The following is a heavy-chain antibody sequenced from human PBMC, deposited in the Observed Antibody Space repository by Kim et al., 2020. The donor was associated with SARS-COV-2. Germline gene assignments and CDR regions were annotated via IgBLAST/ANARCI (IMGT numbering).Heavy chain of an antibody. J-gene: IGHJ4*02. CDR3: ARELGYYDSSGYSPYFDY. V-gene: IGHV4-39*07. D-gene: IGHD3-22*01. Sequence: KSRVTISVDTSKNQFSLKLSSVTAADTAVYYCARELGYYDSSGYSPYFDYWGQGTLVTVSS.